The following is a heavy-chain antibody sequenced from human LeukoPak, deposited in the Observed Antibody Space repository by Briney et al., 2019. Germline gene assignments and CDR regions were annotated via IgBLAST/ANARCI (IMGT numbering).Heavy chain of an antibody. J-gene: IGHJ5*02. CDR2: VNPSGGST. V-gene: IGHV1-46*01. D-gene: IGHD3-22*01. CDR3: ARDFNSVYYYDSSGHLNWFDP. Sequence: ASVKVSCKASGYTFTSYYMHWVRQAPGQGLEWMGIVNPSGGSTSYAQKFQGRVTMTRDMSTSTVYMELSSLRSEDTAVYYCARDFNSVYYYDSSGHLNWFDPWGQGTLVTLSS. CDR1: GYTFTSYY.